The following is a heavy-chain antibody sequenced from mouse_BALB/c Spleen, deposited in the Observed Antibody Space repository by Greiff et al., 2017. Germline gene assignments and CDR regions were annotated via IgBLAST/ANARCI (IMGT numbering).Heavy chain of an antibody. CDR1: GYTFTDYN. J-gene: IGHJ3*01. CDR3: ASGGSFAY. Sequence: VQLKESGPELVKPGASVKISCKASGYTFTDYNMHWVKQSHGKSLEWIGYIYPYNGGTGYNQKFKSKATLTVDNSSSTAYMELRSLTSEDSAVYYCASGGSFAYWGQGTLVTVSA. CDR2: IYPYNGGT. V-gene: IGHV1S29*02.